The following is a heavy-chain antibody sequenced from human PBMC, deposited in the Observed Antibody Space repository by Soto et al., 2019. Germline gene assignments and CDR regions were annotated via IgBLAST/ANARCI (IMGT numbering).Heavy chain of an antibody. D-gene: IGHD3-22*01. CDR3: ARGADYYDTSGSWTFDY. Sequence: LRLSCAASGFTFRSYAMHWVRQAPGKGLEWVAHISYDGSNQYHADSVKGRLTISRDNSKNTLYLQMNSLRAEDTAVYYCARGADYYDTSGSWTFDYWGQGTLVTVSS. CDR1: GFTFRSYA. V-gene: IGHV3-30-3*01. J-gene: IGHJ4*02. CDR2: ISYDGSNQ.